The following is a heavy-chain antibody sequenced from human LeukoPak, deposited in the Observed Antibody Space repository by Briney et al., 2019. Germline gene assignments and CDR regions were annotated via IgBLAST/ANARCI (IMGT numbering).Heavy chain of an antibody. CDR3: ARVGAGGYYEY. V-gene: IGHV1-18*01. J-gene: IGHJ4*02. D-gene: IGHD3-22*01. CDR2: ISAYNGNT. Sequence: ASVKVSCKASGYTFTSYDINWVRQATGQGLEWMGWISAYNGNTNYAQKLQGRVTMTTDTSTSTAYMELRSLRSDDTAVYYCARVGAGGYYEYWGQGTLVTVSS. CDR1: GYTFTSYD.